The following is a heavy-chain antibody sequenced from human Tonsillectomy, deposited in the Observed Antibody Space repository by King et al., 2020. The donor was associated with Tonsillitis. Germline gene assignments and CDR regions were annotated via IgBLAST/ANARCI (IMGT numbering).Heavy chain of an antibody. Sequence: VQLVESGGGLVHPGGSLRLSCAASGFTVSSNYMSWVRQAPGKGLEWVSVIYGGYNTHYADSVKGRFTISRHISKNTLYLQMNSLRAEDTAVYYCARGSRSIYGLYYFDYWGQGTLVTVSS. CDR1: GFTVSSNY. J-gene: IGHJ4*02. CDR2: IYGGYNT. D-gene: IGHD5/OR15-5a*01. V-gene: IGHV3-53*04. CDR3: ARGSRSIYGLYYFDY.